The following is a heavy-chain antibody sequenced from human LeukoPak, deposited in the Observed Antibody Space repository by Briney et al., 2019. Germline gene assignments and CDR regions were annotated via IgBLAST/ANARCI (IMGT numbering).Heavy chain of an antibody. CDR2: ISPYNGHT. J-gene: IGHJ5*01. V-gene: IGHV1-18*04. Sequence: GASVKVSCKTSGYNFTTYFITWVRQAPGQGLEWMGWISPYNGHTKYAHSLQGSVTMTTDTSTSTAFMELRSLMSDDTAVYFCAREGDSRKLDSWGQGTLVTVSS. D-gene: IGHD1-26*01. CDR1: GYNFTTYF. CDR3: AREGDSRKLDS.